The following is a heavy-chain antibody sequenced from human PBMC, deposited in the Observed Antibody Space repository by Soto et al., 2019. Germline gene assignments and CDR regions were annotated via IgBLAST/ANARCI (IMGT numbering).Heavy chain of an antibody. D-gene: IGHD3-3*01. CDR2: IKQDGSEK. CDR3: ARESTIFGVVTYYYYMDV. J-gene: IGHJ6*03. CDR1: GFTFSSYW. V-gene: IGHV3-7*01. Sequence: GGSLRLSCAASGFTFSSYWMSWVRQAPGKGLEWVANIKQDGSEKYYVDSVKGRFTISRDNAKNSLYLQMNSLRAEDTAVYYCARESTIFGVVTYYYYMDVWGKGTTVTVSS.